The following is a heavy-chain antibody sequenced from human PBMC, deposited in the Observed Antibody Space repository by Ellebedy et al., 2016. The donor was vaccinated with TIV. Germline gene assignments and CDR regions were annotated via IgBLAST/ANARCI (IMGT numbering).Heavy chain of an antibody. CDR1: GFTFSTYW. CDR3: ARDTQFRTTSCLDY. J-gene: IGHJ4*02. CDR2: IKQDGSEK. Sequence: GESLKISCAASGFTFSTYWMSWVRQAPGKGLEWVANIKQDGSEKFYVDSVKGRFTISRDNAKNSLYLQMNSLRAEDTAVYYCARDTQFRTTSCLDYWGQGTLVTVSS. V-gene: IGHV3-7*01. D-gene: IGHD2-2*01.